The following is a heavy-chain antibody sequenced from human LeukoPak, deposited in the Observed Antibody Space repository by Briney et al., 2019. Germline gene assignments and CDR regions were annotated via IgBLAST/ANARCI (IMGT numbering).Heavy chain of an antibody. CDR1: GFTFGKYW. D-gene: IGHD5-18*01. V-gene: IGHV3-30*18. CDR2: ISNDGSKK. J-gene: IGHJ4*02. CDR3: AKDRYSYAFEYSDS. Sequence: GGSLRLSCVASGFTFGKYWMSWVRQAPGKGLEWVAVISNDGSKKYYADSVKGRFTISRDNSKNTLSLQVSSLRAEDTAVYYCAKDRYSYAFEYSDSWGQGTLVTVSS.